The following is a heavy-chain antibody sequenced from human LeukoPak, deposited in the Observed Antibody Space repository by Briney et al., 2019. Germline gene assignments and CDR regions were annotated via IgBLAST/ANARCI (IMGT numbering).Heavy chain of an antibody. CDR2: IYPRDGST. CDR1: GYSFTSNY. V-gene: IGHV1-46*01. Sequence: ASVKVSCKASGYSFTSNYIHWVRQAPGQGLEWMGMIYPRDGSTSYAQKVQGRVTVTRDTSTSTVHMELSGLRSEDTAVYYCARGQEAFDYWGQGTLVTVSS. J-gene: IGHJ4*02. CDR3: ARGQEAFDY.